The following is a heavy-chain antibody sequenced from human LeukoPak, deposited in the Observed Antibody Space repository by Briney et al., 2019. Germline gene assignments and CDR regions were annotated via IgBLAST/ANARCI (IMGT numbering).Heavy chain of an antibody. V-gene: IGHV1-2*02. Sequence: ASVKVSCKASGYTFTGYYMHWVRPAPGQGLEWMGWINPNSGGTNYAQKFQGRVTMTRDTSISTAYMELSRLRSDDTAVYYCARVGYCSGGSCYRYYYMDVWGKGTTVTVSS. CDR2: INPNSGGT. D-gene: IGHD2-15*01. J-gene: IGHJ6*03. CDR1: GYTFTGYY. CDR3: ARVGYCSGGSCYRYYYMDV.